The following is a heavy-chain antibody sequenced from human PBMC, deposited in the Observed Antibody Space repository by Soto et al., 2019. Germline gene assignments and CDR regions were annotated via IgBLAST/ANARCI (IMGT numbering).Heavy chain of an antibody. CDR1: GGTFSNYA. CDR2: IIPIGATV. CDR3: ARDLLGFGYTYADV. Sequence: QVQLVQSGAEVKKPGSSVKVSCKASGGTFSNYALISWVRQAPGQGLEWMGGIIPIGATVNYAQKFQGRVTITADESTSTVYMDLGSLRSEDTAVYYCARDLLGFGYTYADVWGQGTTVTGSS. D-gene: IGHD3-10*01. J-gene: IGHJ6*02. V-gene: IGHV1-69*12.